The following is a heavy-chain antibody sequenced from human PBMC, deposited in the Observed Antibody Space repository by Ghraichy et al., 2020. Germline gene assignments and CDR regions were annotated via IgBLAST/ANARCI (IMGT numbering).Heavy chain of an antibody. CDR2: ISGSGGST. D-gene: IGHD3-3*01. V-gene: IGHV3-23*01. J-gene: IGHJ4*02. CDR1: GFTFSSYA. Sequence: GGSLRLSCAASGFTFSSYAMSWVRQAPGKGLEWVSAISGSGGSTYYADSVKGRFTISRDNSKNTLYLQMNSLIAEDTAVYYCAYTIFGVVSQDYWGQGTLVTVSS. CDR3: AYTIFGVVSQDY.